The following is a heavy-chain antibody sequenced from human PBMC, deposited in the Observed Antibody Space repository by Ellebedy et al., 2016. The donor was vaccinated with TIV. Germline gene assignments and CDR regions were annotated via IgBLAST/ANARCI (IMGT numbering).Heavy chain of an antibody. D-gene: IGHD7-27*01. J-gene: IGHJ4*02. CDR2: IRSKAFGGTA. V-gene: IGHV3-49*04. Sequence: GESLKISCITSGSTFVDHAMSWVRQSPGKGLEWVGFIRSKAFGGTAEYAASVSGRFIISRDDSRGIAFLQMNSLKIEDTAVYFCTRHWAHRFDCWGQGTLVTVSS. CDR3: TRHWAHRFDC. CDR1: GSTFVDHA.